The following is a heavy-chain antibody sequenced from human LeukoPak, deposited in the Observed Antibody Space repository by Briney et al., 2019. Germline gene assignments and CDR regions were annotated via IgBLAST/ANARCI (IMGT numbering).Heavy chain of an antibody. J-gene: IGHJ4*02. CDR2: IHPGDSDT. D-gene: IGHD6-25*01. Sequence: GESLKISSRGSGYSFTSFWIAWVRQMPGKGLEWMGIIHPGDSDTRYSPSFQGQVTISADKSISTAYLQWSSLKASDTAMYYCARSLTAAAGDYWGQGTLVTVSS. CDR3: ARSLTAAAGDY. V-gene: IGHV5-51*01. CDR1: GYSFTSFW.